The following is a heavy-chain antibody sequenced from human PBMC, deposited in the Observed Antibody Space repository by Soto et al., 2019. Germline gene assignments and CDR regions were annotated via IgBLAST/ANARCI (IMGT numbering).Heavy chain of an antibody. Sequence: SVKVSCKASGFTFTSSAVQWVRQARGQRLEWIGWIVVGSGNTNYAQKFQERVTITRDMSTSTAYMELSSLRSEDTAVYYCAAEHNGYGSGTLFGMDVWGQGTTVTVSS. D-gene: IGHD3-10*01. J-gene: IGHJ6*02. CDR3: AAEHNGYGSGTLFGMDV. V-gene: IGHV1-58*01. CDR2: IVVGSGNT. CDR1: GFTFTSSA.